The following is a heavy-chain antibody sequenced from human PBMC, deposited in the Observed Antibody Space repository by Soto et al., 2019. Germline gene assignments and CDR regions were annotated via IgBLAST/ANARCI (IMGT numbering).Heavy chain of an antibody. CDR2: ISSDGDIT. CDR1: GFTFSEYS. Sequence: GGSLRLSCSASGFTFSEYSMHWVRQAPGKGLQYVSTISSDGDITYYADSVKGRFTISRDNSKNTLYLQMNSLRPEDTAVYYCVKVSTFYDILTGYYSTNFFGPWGQGTLVTVSS. CDR3: VKVSTFYDILTGYYSTNFFGP. V-gene: IGHV3-64D*06. J-gene: IGHJ5*02. D-gene: IGHD3-9*01.